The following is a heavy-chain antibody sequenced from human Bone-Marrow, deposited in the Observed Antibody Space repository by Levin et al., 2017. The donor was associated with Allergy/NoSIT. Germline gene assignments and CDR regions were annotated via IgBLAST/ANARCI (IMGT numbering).Heavy chain of an antibody. CDR1: GFNFRSFA. V-gene: IGHV3-30-3*01. Sequence: GESLKISCTASGFNFRSFAMHWVRQAPGKGLEWISLISYDANNKYYADSVKGRFTISRDNSKGTLYLQMNSLRPEDTAVYYCGRGTGEIDYWGQGTLITVSS. CDR3: GRGTGEIDY. J-gene: IGHJ4*02. CDR2: ISYDANNK. D-gene: IGHD7-27*01.